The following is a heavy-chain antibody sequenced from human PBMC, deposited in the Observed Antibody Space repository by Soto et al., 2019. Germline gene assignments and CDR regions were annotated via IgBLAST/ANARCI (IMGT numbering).Heavy chain of an antibody. CDR2: INHSGTI. V-gene: IGHV4-34*02. J-gene: IGHJ4*02. CDR3: ARSFRGVSLD. CDR1: GGSFSYYY. Sequence: QVQLQQWGPGLLKPSETLSLTCSVNGGSFSYYYWSWIRQSPGKGLEWIGEINHSGTINFNPSLKSRVTISIDTSENQSSLTLRSVTAADTAIYYCARSFRGVSLDWGQGTLVTVSS. D-gene: IGHD3-10*01.